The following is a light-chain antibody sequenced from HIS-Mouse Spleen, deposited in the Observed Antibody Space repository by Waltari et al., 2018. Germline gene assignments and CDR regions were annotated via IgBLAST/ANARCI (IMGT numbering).Light chain of an antibody. CDR2: EDS. CDR1: ALPKKY. J-gene: IGLJ2*01. V-gene: IGLV3-10*01. CDR3: YSTDSSGNHRV. Sequence: SYELTQPPSVSVSPGQTARITCSGAALPKKYAYWYQQKSGRAPVLVIYEDSKRPSGVPRRFSGSSSGTMATLTISGAQVEDEADYYCYSTDSSGNHRVFGGGTKLTVL.